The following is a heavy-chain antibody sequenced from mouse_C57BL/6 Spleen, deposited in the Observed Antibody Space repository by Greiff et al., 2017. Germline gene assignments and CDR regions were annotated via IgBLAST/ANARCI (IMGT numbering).Heavy chain of an antibody. CDR1: GYTFTSYW. J-gene: IGHJ4*01. Sequence: QVQLQQPGAELVKPGASVKMSCKASGYTFTSYWITWVKQRPGQGLEWIGDIYPGSGSTNYNEKFKSKATLTVDTSSSTAYMQLSSLTSEDSAVYDCARVPPHCSRRYAVDCWGQGTSVTVAT. D-gene: IGHD1-1*01. CDR3: ARVPPHCSRRYAVDC. CDR2: IYPGSGST. V-gene: IGHV1-55*01.